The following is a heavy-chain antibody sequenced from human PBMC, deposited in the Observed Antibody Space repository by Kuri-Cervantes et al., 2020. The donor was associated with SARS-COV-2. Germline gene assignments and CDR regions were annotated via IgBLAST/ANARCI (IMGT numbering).Heavy chain of an antibody. CDR2: IYSESDAAQYAAPDGGTT. V-gene: IGHV3-15*01. CDR3: ATGPLDY. CDR1: GFIFRNAW. J-gene: IGHJ4*01. Sequence: ETLSLTCAASGFIFRNAWMSWVRQAPGKGLEWVGRIYSESDAAQYAAPDGGTTDYAAPMKDRFIISRDDSKNTLFLQMNFLQTEDAAVYYCATGPLDYWGHGTLVTVSS.